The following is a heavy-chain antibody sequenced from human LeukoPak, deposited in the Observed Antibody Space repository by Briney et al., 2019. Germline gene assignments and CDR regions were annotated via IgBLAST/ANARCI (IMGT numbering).Heavy chain of an antibody. V-gene: IGHV3-21*01. CDR3: AREDEYYDSSGYPNY. D-gene: IGHD3-22*01. Sequence: GGSLRLSCAASGFTFSSYSMNWVRQAPGKGLEWVSSISSSSSYINYADSVKGRFTISRDNAKNSLYLQMNSLRAEDTAVYYCAREDEYYDSSGYPNYWGQGTLVTVSS. CDR1: GFTFSSYS. CDR2: ISSSSSYI. J-gene: IGHJ4*02.